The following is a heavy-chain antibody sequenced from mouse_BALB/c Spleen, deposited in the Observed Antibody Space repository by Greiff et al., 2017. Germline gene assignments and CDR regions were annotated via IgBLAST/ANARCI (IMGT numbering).Heavy chain of an antibody. D-gene: IGHD2-14*01. J-gene: IGHJ3*01. CDR3: ARDRYTDAY. V-gene: IGHV5-4*02. CDR2: ISDGGSYT. Sequence: DVMLVESGGGLVKPGGSLKLSCAASGFTFSDYYMYWVRQTPEKRLEWVATISDGGSYTYYPDSVKGRFTISRDNAKNNLYLQMSSLKSEDTAMYYCARDRYTDAYWGQGTLVTVSA. CDR1: GFTFSDYY.